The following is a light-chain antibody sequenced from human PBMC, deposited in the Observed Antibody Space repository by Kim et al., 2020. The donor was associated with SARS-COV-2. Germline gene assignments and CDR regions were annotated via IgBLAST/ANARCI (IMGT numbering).Light chain of an antibody. V-gene: IGLV3-21*04. CDR1: SIGDKS. CDR3: QVWISPSDWV. CDR2: YDN. J-gene: IGLJ1*01. Sequence: SYELTQPPSLSVAPGKTATITCGGNSIGDKSVNWYQRKPGQAPVLVIYYDNDRPSGIPERFSGSNSGNTATLTISGVEAGDEADYYCQVWISPSDWVFGT.